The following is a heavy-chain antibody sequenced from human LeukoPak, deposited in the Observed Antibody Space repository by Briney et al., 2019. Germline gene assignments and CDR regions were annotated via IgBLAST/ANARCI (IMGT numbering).Heavy chain of an antibody. CDR2: IYHSGTT. J-gene: IGHJ6*02. D-gene: IGHD3-9*01. Sequence: SETLSLTCALSGDSITSGGYSWSWIRQPRGKGVEWIVHIYHSGTTQYNPSLKSRVTISVDRSKTHFSLKLSSVTAADTAVYYCARDGGDILTGYGMDVWGQGTTVTVSS. V-gene: IGHV4-30-2*01. CDR1: GDSITSGGYS. CDR3: ARDGGDILTGYGMDV.